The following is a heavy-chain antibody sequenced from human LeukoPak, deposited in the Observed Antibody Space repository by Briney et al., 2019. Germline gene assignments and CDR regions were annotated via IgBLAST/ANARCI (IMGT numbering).Heavy chain of an antibody. CDR2: ICAYKVNT. V-gene: IGHV1-18*01. CDR3: ARDGRSPGAFDI. Sequence: ASVKVSCKASGYTFTSYGISWVRQAPGQGLEWMGWICAYKVNTNYAQKLQGRVTMTTDTSTSTAYMELRSLRSDDTAVYYCARDGRSPGAFDIWGQGTMATVSS. D-gene: IGHD1-1*01. J-gene: IGHJ3*02. CDR1: GYTFTSYG.